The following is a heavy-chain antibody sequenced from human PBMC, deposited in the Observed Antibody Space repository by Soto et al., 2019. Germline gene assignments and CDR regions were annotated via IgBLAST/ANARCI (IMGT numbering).Heavy chain of an antibody. CDR1: GGTFISYA. V-gene: IGHV1-69*12. CDR2: IIPIFGTA. D-gene: IGHD2-2*01. J-gene: IGHJ6*02. CDR3: ASQLGYCIITSCSSSPYYYYGMDV. Sequence: QVQLVQSGAEVKKPGSSVKVSCKASGGTFISYAISWVRQAPGQGLEWMGGIIPIFGTANYAQKFQGRVTITADESPSTAYMELSSLRSEDTAVYYCASQLGYCIITSCSSSPYYYYGMDVWGQGTTVTVSS.